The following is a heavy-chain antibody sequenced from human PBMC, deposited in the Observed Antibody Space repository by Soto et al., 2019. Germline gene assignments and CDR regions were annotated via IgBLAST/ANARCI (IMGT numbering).Heavy chain of an antibody. J-gene: IGHJ4*02. CDR2: IGLSNSDT. V-gene: IGHV3-23*01. D-gene: IGHD2-21*01. Sequence: EVQLLESGGGLVQPGGSLRLSCADSGFPFKTYGMTWVRQAPGKGLEGVAHIGLSNSDTYYADSVKGRFTISRDNSKNMVYLQMNSLRDADTAVYYCVKGGAYCYNDCTRSYWGRGTLVTVSS. CDR3: VKGGAYCYNDCTRSY. CDR1: GFPFKTYG.